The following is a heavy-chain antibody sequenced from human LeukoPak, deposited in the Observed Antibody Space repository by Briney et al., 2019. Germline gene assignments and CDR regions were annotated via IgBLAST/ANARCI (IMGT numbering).Heavy chain of an antibody. V-gene: IGHV3-53*01. CDR2: IYRGGST. Sequence: GGSLRLSCAASGFTLSSNYMSWVRQAPGKGLEWVSVIYRGGSTYYADSVKGRFTISRDNSKNTLYLQMNSLRAEDTAVYYCASGSGSYRTPYYYRDVWGTGTTVTVSS. D-gene: IGHD3-10*01. CDR1: GFTLSSNY. J-gene: IGHJ6*03. CDR3: ASGSGSYRTPYYYRDV.